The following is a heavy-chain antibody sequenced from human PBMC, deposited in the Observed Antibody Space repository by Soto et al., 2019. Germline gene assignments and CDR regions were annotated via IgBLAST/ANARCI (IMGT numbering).Heavy chain of an antibody. CDR2: IYYSGST. V-gene: IGHV4-31*03. Sequence: SETLSLTCTVSGGSISSGGYYWSWIRQHPGKGLEWIGYIYYSGSTYYNPSLKSRVTISVDTSKNQFSLKLSSVTAADTAVYYCARGVGELWFGELLSNANWFDPSGQGTLVTVSS. CDR3: ARGVGELWFGELLSNANWFDP. D-gene: IGHD3-10*01. CDR1: GGSISSGGYY. J-gene: IGHJ5*02.